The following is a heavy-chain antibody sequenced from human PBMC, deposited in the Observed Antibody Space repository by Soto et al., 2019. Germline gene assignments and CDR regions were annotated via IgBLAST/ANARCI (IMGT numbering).Heavy chain of an antibody. CDR1: GGSISSGGYY. Sequence: SETLSLTCTVSGGSISSGGYYWSWIRQHPGKGLEWIGYIYYSGSTYYNPSLKSRVTISVDTSKNQFSLKLSSVTAADTAVYYCARLVVYCTNGVCFYFDYWGQGTLVTVSS. CDR3: ARLVVYCTNGVCFYFDY. D-gene: IGHD2-8*01. CDR2: IYYSGST. V-gene: IGHV4-31*03. J-gene: IGHJ4*02.